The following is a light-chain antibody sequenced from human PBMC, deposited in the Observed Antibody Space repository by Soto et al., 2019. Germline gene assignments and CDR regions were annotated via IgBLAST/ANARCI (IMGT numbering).Light chain of an antibody. CDR2: YAS. J-gene: IGKJ1*01. CDR3: QHYGSFSIT. CDR1: QSISSW. Sequence: QVTKSPGTLSVSNGERDTITCRASQSISSWLAWYQQKPGKAPKVLIYYASTLESGVPSRFSGSGSGTEFTLTISSLQPDDFALYYCQHYGSFSITFGQGTKVDIK. V-gene: IGKV1-5*01.